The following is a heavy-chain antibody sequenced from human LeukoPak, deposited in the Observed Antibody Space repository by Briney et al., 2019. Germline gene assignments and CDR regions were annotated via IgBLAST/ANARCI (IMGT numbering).Heavy chain of an antibody. CDR3: AKGGDYDGDYFDY. Sequence: GGSLRLSCAASGFTFDDYAMHWVRQAPGKGLEWVSLISWDGGSTYYADSVKGRFTISRDNSKNSLYLQMNSLRAEDTALYYCAKGGDYDGDYFDYWGQGTLVTVSS. J-gene: IGHJ4*02. D-gene: IGHD3-22*01. CDR1: GFTFDDYA. CDR2: ISWDGGST. V-gene: IGHV3-43D*03.